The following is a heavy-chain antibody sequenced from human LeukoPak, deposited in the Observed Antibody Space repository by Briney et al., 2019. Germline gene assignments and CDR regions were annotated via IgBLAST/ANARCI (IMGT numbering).Heavy chain of an antibody. CDR3: ARGNYDILTGYHLDYYYYYMDV. CDR2: IYSGGST. V-gene: IGHV3-66*01. CDR1: GGSISSYY. Sequence: ETLSLTCTVSGGSISSYYWSWIRQPPGKGLEWVSLIYSGGSTYYADSVKGRFTISRDNSKNTLYLQMNSLRAEDTAVYYCARGNYDILTGYHLDYYYYYMDVWGKGTTVTVSS. D-gene: IGHD3-9*01. J-gene: IGHJ6*03.